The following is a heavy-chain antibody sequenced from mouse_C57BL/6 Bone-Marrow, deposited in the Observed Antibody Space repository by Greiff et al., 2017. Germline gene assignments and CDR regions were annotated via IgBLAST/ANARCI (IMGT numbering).Heavy chain of an antibody. CDR2: IWGGGST. CDR3: DYGGGWYFDV. D-gene: IGHD1-2*01. J-gene: IGHJ1*03. V-gene: IGHV2-2*01. CDR1: GFSLTSYG. Sequence: QVQLKQSGPGLVQPSQSLSITCTVSGFSLTSYGVHWVRQSPGKGLEWLGVIWGGGSTDYNAAFISRLSISKDNSKSQVFFKMNSLRDDDTAIYYYDYGGGWYFDVWGTGTTVTVSA.